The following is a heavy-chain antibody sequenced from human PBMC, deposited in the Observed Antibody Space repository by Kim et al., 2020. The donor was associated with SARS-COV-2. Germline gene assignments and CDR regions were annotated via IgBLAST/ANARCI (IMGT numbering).Heavy chain of an antibody. J-gene: IGHJ5*02. Sequence: STNYNPPLKSRVTIAVDTSKNPFSLKLSSVTAADTAVYYCARHIPRWFDPWGQGTLVTVSS. CDR2: ST. V-gene: IGHV4-59*08. CDR3: ARHIPRWFDP.